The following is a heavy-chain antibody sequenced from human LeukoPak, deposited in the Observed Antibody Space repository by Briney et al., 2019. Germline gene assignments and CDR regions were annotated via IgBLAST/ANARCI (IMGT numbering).Heavy chain of an antibody. D-gene: IGHD3-10*01. Sequence: GSLRLSCVASGFNFNSYGMTWVRQPPGKGLEWIGEITHSGSTNYNPSLKSRVTISVDTSKNQFSLRLSSVTAADTAVYYCARGGPHYLARLDPFDFWGQGTLVTVSS. V-gene: IGHV4-34*01. CDR2: ITHSGST. CDR3: ARGGPHYLARLDPFDF. CDR1: GFNFNSYG. J-gene: IGHJ4*02.